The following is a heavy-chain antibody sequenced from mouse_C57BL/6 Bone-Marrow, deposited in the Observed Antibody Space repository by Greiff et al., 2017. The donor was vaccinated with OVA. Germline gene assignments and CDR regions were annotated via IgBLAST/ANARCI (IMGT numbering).Heavy chain of an antibody. J-gene: IGHJ2*01. CDR3: ARDGGSSYLSYYFDY. D-gene: IGHD1-1*01. CDR1: GYSITSGYY. V-gene: IGHV3-6*01. CDR2: ISYDGSN. Sequence: ESGPGLVKPSQSLSLTCSVTGYSITSGYYWNWIRQFPGNKLEWMGYISYDGSNNYNPSLKNRISITRDTSKNQFFLKLNSVTTEDTATYYCARDGGSSYLSYYFDYWGQGTTLTVSS.